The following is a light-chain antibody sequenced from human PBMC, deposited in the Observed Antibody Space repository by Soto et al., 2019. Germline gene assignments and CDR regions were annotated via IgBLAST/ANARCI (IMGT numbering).Light chain of an antibody. CDR1: QNISRR. V-gene: IGKV1-5*03. J-gene: IGKJ1*01. Sequence: DIQLTQSPSTLSASVGDRAPISCRASQNISRRLAWYQQKGGKAPKLLIYNTSNIASGVPSRFSGSGSGTEFNLTITSLQPEDFATYYCQQYNSFIWTFGQGTKVDIK. CDR2: NTS. CDR3: QQYNSFIWT.